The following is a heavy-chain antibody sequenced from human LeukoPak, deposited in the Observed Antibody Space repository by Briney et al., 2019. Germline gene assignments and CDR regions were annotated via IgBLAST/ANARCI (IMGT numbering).Heavy chain of an antibody. CDR1: GGSISSYY. J-gene: IGHJ4*02. Sequence: PSETLSLTCTVSGGSISSYYWSWIRQPPGKGLEWIGYIYYSGSTNYNPSLKSRVTISVDTSKNQFSLKLSSVTAADTAVYYCARAPGVVTSFDYWGQGTLVTVSS. CDR2: IYYSGST. D-gene: IGHD4-23*01. CDR3: ARAPGVVTSFDY. V-gene: IGHV4-59*01.